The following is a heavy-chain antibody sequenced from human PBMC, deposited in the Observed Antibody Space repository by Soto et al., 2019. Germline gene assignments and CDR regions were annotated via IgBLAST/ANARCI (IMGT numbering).Heavy chain of an antibody. Sequence: PGGSLRLSCAASGFTFSSYAMHWVRQAPGKGLEWVAVISYDGSNKYYADSVKGRFTISRDNSKNTLYLQMNSLRAEDTAVYYCARGPRAVAEVWQKPLSYYYYGMDVWGQGTTVTVSS. D-gene: IGHD6-19*01. CDR1: GFTFSSYA. CDR3: ARGPRAVAEVWQKPLSYYYYGMDV. CDR2: ISYDGSNK. V-gene: IGHV3-30-3*01. J-gene: IGHJ6*02.